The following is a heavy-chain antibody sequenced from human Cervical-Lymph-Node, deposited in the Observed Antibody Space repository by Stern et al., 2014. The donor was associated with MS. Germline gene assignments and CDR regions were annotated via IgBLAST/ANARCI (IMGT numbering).Heavy chain of an antibody. D-gene: IGHD2-2*01. CDR3: VAYASGANINF. V-gene: IGHV3-33*01. Sequence: VHLVESGGGVVQPGTSLRLSCAAFGFTFSTHGMHWVRQAPGKGLEWVAVIWYDGSNAAYASSVKGRVTISRDNSKNMLYLQMNSLRAEDTAVYYCVAYASGANINFWGQGTLVTVSS. J-gene: IGHJ4*02. CDR2: IWYDGSNA. CDR1: GFTFSTHG.